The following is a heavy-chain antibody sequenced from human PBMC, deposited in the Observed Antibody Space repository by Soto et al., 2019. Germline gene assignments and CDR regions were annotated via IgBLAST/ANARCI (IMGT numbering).Heavy chain of an antibody. Sequence: QVLVQESGPGLVKPSQTLTLSCTVSGGSVDSGHHYWNWIRQPPGKGLEWIGYIYYGESTYYNPSLKSRATISVDTSQSRFSLRLTSVTAADTAVYYCARDMGSAMTTRIFDHWGQGTLVTVSS. J-gene: IGHJ4*02. CDR3: ARDMGSAMTTRIFDH. V-gene: IGHV4-30-4*01. CDR2: IYYGEST. D-gene: IGHD4-17*01. CDR1: GGSVDSGHHY.